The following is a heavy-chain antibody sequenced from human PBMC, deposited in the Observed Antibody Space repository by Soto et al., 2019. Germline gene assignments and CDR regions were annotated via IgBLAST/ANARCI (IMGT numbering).Heavy chain of an antibody. CDR3: AKFGGWGYGLYYYYYGMDD. CDR2: ISYDGSNK. Sequence: QVQLVESGGGVVQPGRSLRLSCAASGFTFSSYGMHWVRQAPGKGLEWVAVISYDGSNKYYADSVKGRFTISRDNSKKTRYLKMNSLRAEDTAVYDCAKFGGWGYGLYYYYYGMDDWCQGTTVTVSA. V-gene: IGHV3-30*18. D-gene: IGHD4-17*01. J-gene: IGHJ6*01. CDR1: GFTFSSYG.